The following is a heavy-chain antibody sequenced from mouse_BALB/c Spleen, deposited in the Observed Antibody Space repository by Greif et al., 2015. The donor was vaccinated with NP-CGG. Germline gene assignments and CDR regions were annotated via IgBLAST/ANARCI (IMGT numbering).Heavy chain of an antibody. CDR2: ISSGGST. V-gene: IGHV5-6-5*01. CDR1: GFTFSSYA. D-gene: IGHD1-1*01. CDR3: ARGVVGSTDY. J-gene: IGHJ2*01. Sequence: EVKLVESGGGLVKPGGSLKLSCAASGFTFSSYAMSWVRQTPEKRLEWVASISSGGSTYYPDSVKGRFTISRDNARNILYLQMSSLRSEDTAMYYCARGVVGSTDYWGQGTTLTVSS.